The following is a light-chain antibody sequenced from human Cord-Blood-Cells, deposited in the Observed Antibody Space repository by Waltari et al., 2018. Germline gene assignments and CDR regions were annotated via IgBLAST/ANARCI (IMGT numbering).Light chain of an antibody. V-gene: IGKV1-13*02. CDR1: QGISSA. Sequence: AIQLTQSPSSLSASVGDRVTITCRASQGISSALAWYQHKPGKAPKLLIYYASILESGVPSRFSGSGSGTDFTLTISSLQPEDFATYYCQQFNSYPQTFGQGTKVEIK. J-gene: IGKJ1*01. CDR3: QQFNSYPQT. CDR2: YAS.